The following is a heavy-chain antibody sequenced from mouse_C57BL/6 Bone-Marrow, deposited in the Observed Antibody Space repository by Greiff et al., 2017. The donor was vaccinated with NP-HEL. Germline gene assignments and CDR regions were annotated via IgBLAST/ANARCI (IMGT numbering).Heavy chain of an antibody. CDR1: GYTFTSYG. J-gene: IGHJ4*01. V-gene: IGHV1-81*01. CDR2: IYPRSGNT. Sequence: QVQLQQSGAELARPGASVKLSCKASGYTFTSYGISWVKQRTGQGLEWIGEIYPRSGNTYYNEKFKGKATLTADKSSSKAYMELRSLTSEDSAVYFCARSGYYGRGYAMDYWGQGTSVTVSS. CDR3: ARSGYYGRGYAMDY. D-gene: IGHD1-1*01.